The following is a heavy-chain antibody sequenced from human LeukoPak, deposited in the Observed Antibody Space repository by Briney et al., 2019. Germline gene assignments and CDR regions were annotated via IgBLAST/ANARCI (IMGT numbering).Heavy chain of an antibody. CDR2: ISYDGSNK. D-gene: IGHD3-16*01. J-gene: IGHJ3*02. V-gene: IGHV3-30-3*01. CDR3: ARDAPGFGAFDI. CDR1: GFTFSSYA. Sequence: PGGSLRLSCAAFGFTFSSYAMHWVRQAPGKGLEWVAVISYDGSNKYYADSVKGRFTISRDNSKNTLYLQMNSLRAEDTAVYYCARDAPGFGAFDIWGQGTMVTVSS.